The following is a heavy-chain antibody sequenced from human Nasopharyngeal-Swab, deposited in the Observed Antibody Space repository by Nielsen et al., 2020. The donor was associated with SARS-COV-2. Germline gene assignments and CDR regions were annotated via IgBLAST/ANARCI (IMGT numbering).Heavy chain of an antibody. CDR1: GFTFSSYG. CDR3: AKGLEMATADY. J-gene: IGHJ4*02. CDR2: ISYDGSNK. D-gene: IGHD5-24*01. Sequence: LSLTCAASGFTFSSYGMHWVRQAPGKGLEWVAVISYDGSNKYYADSVKGRFTISRDNSKNTLYLQMNSLRAEDAAVYYCAKGLEMATADYWGQGTLVTVSS. V-gene: IGHV3-30*18.